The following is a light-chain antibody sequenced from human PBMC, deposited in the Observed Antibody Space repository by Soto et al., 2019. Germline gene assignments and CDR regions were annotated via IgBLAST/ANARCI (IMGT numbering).Light chain of an antibody. J-gene: IGKJ5*01. Sequence: EIVLTQSPATLSLSPGERATLSCRASQSVSSYLAWYQQKPGQAPRLLIYDASNRATGIPARFSGSGSGTDFTLTISSLEPEDFAXXYXQXXXNWPXTFGQGTRLEIK. CDR3: QXXXNWPXT. CDR2: DAS. V-gene: IGKV3-11*01. CDR1: QSVSSY.